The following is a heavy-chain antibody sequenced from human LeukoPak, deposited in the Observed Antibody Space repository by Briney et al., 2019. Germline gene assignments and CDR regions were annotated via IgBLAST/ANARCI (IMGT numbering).Heavy chain of an antibody. CDR3: ARESGLGVISPYSDF. CDR2: ISGSGTKI. D-gene: IGHD2-21*01. Sequence: GGSLRLSCAASGFTFRTCEMIWVXQAPGKGLEWVSYISGSGTKIYYADSVKGRFTISRDNAKNSLYLQMNSLRVEDTAVYYCARESGLGVISPYSDFWGQGTLVTVSP. CDR1: GFTFRTCE. J-gene: IGHJ4*02. V-gene: IGHV3-48*03.